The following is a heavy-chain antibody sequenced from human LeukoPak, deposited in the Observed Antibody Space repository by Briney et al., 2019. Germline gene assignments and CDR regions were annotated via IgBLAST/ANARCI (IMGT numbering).Heavy chain of an antibody. CDR3: AKDRDYGDYYFDY. D-gene: IGHD4-17*01. Sequence: PGRSLRLSCAASGFTFSSYGMHCVRQAPGKGLEWVAVISYDGSNKYYADSVKGRFTISRDNSKNTLYLQMNSLRAEDTAVYYCAKDRDYGDYYFDYWGQGTLVTVSS. V-gene: IGHV3-30*18. CDR2: ISYDGSNK. CDR1: GFTFSSYG. J-gene: IGHJ4*02.